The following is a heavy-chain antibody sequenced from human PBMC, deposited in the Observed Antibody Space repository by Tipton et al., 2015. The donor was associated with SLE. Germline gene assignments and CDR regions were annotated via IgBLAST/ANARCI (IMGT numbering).Heavy chain of an antibody. Sequence: SLRLSCAASGFTFSSYGMHWVRQAPGKGLEWVAVIWYDGSNKYYADSVKGRFTISRDNSKNTLYLQMNSLRAEDTAVYYCASSKRGPGYGGYFDYWGQGTLVTVSS. CDR2: IWYDGSNK. CDR1: GFTFSSYG. V-gene: IGHV3-33*08. J-gene: IGHJ4*02. CDR3: ASSKRGPGYGGYFDY. D-gene: IGHD5-12*01.